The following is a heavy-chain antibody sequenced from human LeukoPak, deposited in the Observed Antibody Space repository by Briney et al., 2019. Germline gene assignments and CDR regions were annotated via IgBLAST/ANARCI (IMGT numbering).Heavy chain of an antibody. V-gene: IGHV1-8*01. CDR1: GYTFTSYD. CDR3: ARGPPNWGYDY. CDR2: MSPNSGDT. D-gene: IGHD7-27*01. Sequence: ASVKVSCKASGYTFTSYDFNWVRQATGQRPEWMGWMSPNSGDTGYAQKFQDRVTMTRNTSISTAYMELSSLGSDDTAVYYCARGPPNWGYDYWGPGTLVTVSS. J-gene: IGHJ4*02.